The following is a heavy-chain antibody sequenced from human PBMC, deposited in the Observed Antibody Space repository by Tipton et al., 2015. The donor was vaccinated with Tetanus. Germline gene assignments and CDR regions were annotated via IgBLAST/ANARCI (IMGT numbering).Heavy chain of an antibody. D-gene: IGHD6-19*01. CDR2: TKFDGSET. CDR3: ARMYDSGWHPLNGLDI. CDR1: GFNIGRYW. Sequence: GSLRLSCTASGFNIGRYWMTWVRQAPGKGLEWVASTKFDGSETYSVDSVKGRFTVSRDNSKNSVFLQMNSLRTEDTAVYYCARMYDSGWHPLNGLDIWGQGTMVTVSS. V-gene: IGHV3-7*01. J-gene: IGHJ3*02.